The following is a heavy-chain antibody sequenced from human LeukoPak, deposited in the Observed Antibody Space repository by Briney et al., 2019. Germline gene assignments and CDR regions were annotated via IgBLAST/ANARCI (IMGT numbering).Heavy chain of an antibody. CDR3: ARDRLSSGWLTHDY. V-gene: IGHV3-33*01. D-gene: IGHD6-19*01. J-gene: IGHJ4*02. CDR1: GFTFSSYG. CDR2: IWYDGSNK. Sequence: GGSLRLSCVASGFTFSSYGMHWVRQAPGKGLEWVAVIWYDGSNKYYADSVKGRFTISRDNSKNTLYLQMNSLRAEDTAVYYCARDRLSSGWLTHDYWGQGTLVTVSS.